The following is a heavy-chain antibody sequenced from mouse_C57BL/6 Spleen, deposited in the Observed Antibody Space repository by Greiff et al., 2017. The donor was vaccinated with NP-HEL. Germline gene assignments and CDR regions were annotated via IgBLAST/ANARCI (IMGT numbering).Heavy chain of an antibody. V-gene: IGHV5-17*01. Sequence: EVKLVESGGGLVKPGGSLKLSCAASGFTFSDYGMHWVRQAPEKGLEWVAYISSGSSTIYYADTVKGRFTISRDNAKNTLVLQMTSLRSEDTAMYYCARKDYWYFDVWGTGTTVTVSS. CDR2: ISSGSSTI. CDR3: ARKDYWYFDV. J-gene: IGHJ1*03. CDR1: GFTFSDYG.